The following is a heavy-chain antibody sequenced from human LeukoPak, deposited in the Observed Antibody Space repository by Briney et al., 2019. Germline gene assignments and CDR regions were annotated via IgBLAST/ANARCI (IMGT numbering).Heavy chain of an antibody. J-gene: IGHJ4*02. D-gene: IGHD6-19*01. Sequence: PGGSLRLSCAASGFTFSSYWMSWVRQAPGKGLEWVAYIKQEGSEKYYVDSVKGRFTISRYNAKNTLYLQKNSLRAEDTAVYYCARDRSSGWVHYFDYWGQGTLVTVSS. CDR3: ARDRSSGWVHYFDY. CDR1: GFTFSSYW. CDR2: IKQEGSEK. V-gene: IGHV3-7*03.